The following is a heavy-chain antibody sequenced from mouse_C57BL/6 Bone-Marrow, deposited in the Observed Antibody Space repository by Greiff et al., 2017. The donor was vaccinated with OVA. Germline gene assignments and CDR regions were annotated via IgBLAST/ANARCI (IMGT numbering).Heavy chain of an antibody. CDR3: ARASIYYDYDGFAY. CDR1: GFTFSSYA. Sequence: EVQGVESGGGLVKPGGSLKLSCAASGFTFSSYAMSWVRQTPEKRLEWVATISDGGSYTYYPDNVKGRFTISRDNAKNNLYLQMSHLKSEDTAMYYCARASIYYDYDGFAYWGQGTLVTVSA. CDR2: ISDGGSYT. V-gene: IGHV5-4*01. J-gene: IGHJ3*01. D-gene: IGHD2-4*01.